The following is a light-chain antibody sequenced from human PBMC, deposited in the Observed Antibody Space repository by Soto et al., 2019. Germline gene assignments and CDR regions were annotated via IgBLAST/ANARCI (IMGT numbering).Light chain of an antibody. CDR2: GAS. V-gene: IGKV3D-20*02. CDR1: QSVSSSY. J-gene: IGKJ1*01. Sequence: LRHSQGTLSLSPGERATLSCRASQSVSSSYVAWYQQKPGQAPRLLIYGASNRATGIPARFSGSGSGTDFTLTICSLEPEDFAVYYCPHRLKWPWTFGEGTKVDIK. CDR3: PHRLKWPWT.